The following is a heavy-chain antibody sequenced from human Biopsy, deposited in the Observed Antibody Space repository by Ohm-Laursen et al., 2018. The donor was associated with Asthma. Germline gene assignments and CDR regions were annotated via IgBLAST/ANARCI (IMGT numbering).Heavy chain of an antibody. CDR1: GDSISSYH. J-gene: IGHJ1*01. CDR2: VFYGGAT. V-gene: IGHV4-59*01. D-gene: IGHD4-23*01. CDR3: ARGVVYGGDSYAEYFQH. Sequence: SETLSLTCTVSGDSISSYHWSWIRQPPGKGLEWIGYVFYGGATNYNPSLKSRVTISVDTSKNQFLLRLSSVTAADTAVYYCARGVVYGGDSYAEYFQHWGQGTLVTVSS.